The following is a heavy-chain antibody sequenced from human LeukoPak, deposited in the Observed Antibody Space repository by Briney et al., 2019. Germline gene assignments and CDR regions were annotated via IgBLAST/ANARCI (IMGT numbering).Heavy chain of an antibody. D-gene: IGHD6-25*01. CDR3: ARENLAAAADY. CDR2: IRGDGSMT. CDR1: EFTFSAYW. Sequence: PGGSLRLSCAASEFTFSAYWMHWVRQAPGKGLVWVSRIRGDGSMTNYADSVKGRFTISRDNAKSTLYLQMNSLRLEDTAVYYCARENLAAAADYWGQGTVVTVSS. J-gene: IGHJ4*02. V-gene: IGHV3-74*01.